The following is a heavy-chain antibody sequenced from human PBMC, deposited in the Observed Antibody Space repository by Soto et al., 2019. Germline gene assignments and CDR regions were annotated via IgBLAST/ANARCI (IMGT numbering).Heavy chain of an antibody. V-gene: IGHV1-69*13. D-gene: IGHD6-19*01. CDR1: GGTFSSYA. CDR2: IIPIFGTA. Sequence: ASVKVSCKASGGTFSSYAISWVRQAPGQGLEWMGGIIPIFGTANYAQKFQGRVTITADESTSTAYMELSSLRSEDTAVYYCARAIEGYSSGWYPPGLYYFDYWGQGTLVTVSS. J-gene: IGHJ4*02. CDR3: ARAIEGYSSGWYPPGLYYFDY.